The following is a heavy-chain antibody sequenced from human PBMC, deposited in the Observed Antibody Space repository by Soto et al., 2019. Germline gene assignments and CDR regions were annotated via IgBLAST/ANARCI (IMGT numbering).Heavy chain of an antibody. J-gene: IGHJ5*02. CDR3: AREADYVNWFDP. D-gene: IGHD4-17*01. V-gene: IGHV3-30*03. CDR1: GFTFSSYG. CDR2: ISYDGSNT. Sequence: GGSLRLSCAASGFTFSSYGMHWVRQAPGKGLEWVAIISYDGSNTYYADSVKGRFTISRDNSKNTLYLQMNSLRAEDTSVYYCAREADYVNWFDPWGQRTPVTVSS.